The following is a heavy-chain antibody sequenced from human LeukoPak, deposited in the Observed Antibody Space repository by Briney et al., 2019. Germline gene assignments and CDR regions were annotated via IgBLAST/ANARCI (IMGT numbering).Heavy chain of an antibody. CDR3: AKGVVGAATTFGYFDY. D-gene: IGHD2/OR15-2a*01. CDR2: ISGSGGST. CDR1: GFTFSSYA. V-gene: IGHV3-23*01. Sequence: GGSLRLSCAASGFTFSSYAMSWVGQAPGKGLEWVSAISGSGGSTYYADSVKGRFTISRDNSKNTLYLQMNSLRAEDTAVYYCAKGVVGAATTFGYFDYWGQGTLVTVSS. J-gene: IGHJ4*02.